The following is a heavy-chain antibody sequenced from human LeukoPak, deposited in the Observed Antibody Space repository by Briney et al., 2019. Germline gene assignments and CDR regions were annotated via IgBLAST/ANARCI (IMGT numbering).Heavy chain of an antibody. V-gene: IGHV3-23*01. CDR3: ARDLSAYYYDSSGYLSAFDI. J-gene: IGHJ3*02. CDR2: ISGTGGST. D-gene: IGHD3-22*01. CDR1: GFTFSSYA. Sequence: PGGSLRLSCAASGFTFSSYAMSWVRQAPGKGLEGVSVISGTGGSTYYADSVKGRFTISRDNSRNTLYLQMNSLRAEDTAVYYCARDLSAYYYDSSGYLSAFDIWGQGTMVTVSS.